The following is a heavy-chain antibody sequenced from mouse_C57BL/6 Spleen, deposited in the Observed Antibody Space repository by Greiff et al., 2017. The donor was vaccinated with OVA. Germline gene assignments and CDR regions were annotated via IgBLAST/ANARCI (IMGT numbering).Heavy chain of an antibody. Sequence: EVQGVESGGGLVKPGGSLKLSCAASGFTFSDYGMHWVRQAPEKGLEWVAYISSGSSTIYYADKVKGRFTISRDNAKNTLFLQMTSLRSEDTAMYYCAREGRGYAMDYWGQGTSVTVSA. D-gene: IGHD3-3*01. CDR3: AREGRGYAMDY. CDR2: ISSGSSTI. CDR1: GFTFSDYG. V-gene: IGHV5-17*01. J-gene: IGHJ4*01.